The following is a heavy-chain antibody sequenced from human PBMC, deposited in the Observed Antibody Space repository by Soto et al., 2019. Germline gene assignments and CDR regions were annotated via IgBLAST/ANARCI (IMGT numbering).Heavy chain of an antibody. D-gene: IGHD3-9*01. CDR1: GYTFTSYA. CDR2: INAGNGNT. J-gene: IGHJ6*02. CDR3: AGGDYDIDMENEPYYYYGMDL. V-gene: IGHV1-3*01. Sequence: VASVKVSCKASGYTFTSYAMHWVRQAPGQRLEWMGWINAGNGNTKYSQKFQGRVTITRDTSASTAYMELSSLRSEDTAVYYCAGGDYDIDMENEPYYYYGMDLWGQGTTVTVSS.